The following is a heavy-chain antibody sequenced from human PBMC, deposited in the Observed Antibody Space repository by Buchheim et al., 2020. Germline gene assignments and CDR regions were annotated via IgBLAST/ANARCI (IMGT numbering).Heavy chain of an antibody. J-gene: IGHJ4*02. CDR2: ISGSGGSP. D-gene: IGHD6-19*01. CDR3: AKDKQVSSSSGWYFDY. Sequence: EVQLLESGGGLVQPGGSLRLSCAASGFTFSSYAMSWVRQAPGKGLEWVSAISGSGGSPYYADSVKGRFTISRDNSKNTLLLQMNSLRAEDTAVYYCAKDKQVSSSSGWYFDYWGQGTL. CDR1: GFTFSSYA. V-gene: IGHV3-23*01.